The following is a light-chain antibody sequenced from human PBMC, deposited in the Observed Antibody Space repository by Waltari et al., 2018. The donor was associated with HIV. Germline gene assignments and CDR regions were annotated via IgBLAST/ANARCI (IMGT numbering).Light chain of an antibody. J-gene: IGLJ2*01. Sequence: QSVLTQPPSASGTPGQRVTISCSGRISNIGSNTVKSYQQLPGTAPKLLIYSNNQRPSGVPDRFSGSKSGTSASLAISGLQSEDEADYYCAAWDDSLNGRVFGGGTKLTVL. CDR3: AAWDDSLNGRV. CDR2: SNN. CDR1: ISNIGSNT. V-gene: IGLV1-44*01.